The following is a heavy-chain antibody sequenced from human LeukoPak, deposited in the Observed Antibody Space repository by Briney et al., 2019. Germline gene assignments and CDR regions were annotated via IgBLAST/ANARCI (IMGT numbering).Heavy chain of an antibody. CDR3: ARDTAKGFDP. CDR1: GGSISSSSYY. CDR2: IYYSGST. Sequence: SQTLSLTCTVSGGSISSSSYYWGWIRQPPGKGLEWIGSIYYSGSTYYNPSLKSRVTISVDTSKNQFSLKLSSVTAADTAVYYCARDTAKGFDPWGQGTLVTVSS. J-gene: IGHJ5*02. D-gene: IGHD5-18*01. V-gene: IGHV4-39*02.